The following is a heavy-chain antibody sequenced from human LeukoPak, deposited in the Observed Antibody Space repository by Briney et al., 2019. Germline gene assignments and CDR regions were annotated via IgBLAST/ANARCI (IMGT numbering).Heavy chain of an antibody. CDR2: IRYDGSNK. J-gene: IGHJ4*02. D-gene: IGHD3-22*01. Sequence: GGSLRLSCAASGFTFSSYGIHWVRQAPGKGLEWVAFIRYDGSNKYYADSVKGRFTISRDNSKNTLYLQMNSLRAEDTAVYYCAKDRVSGDSSGYYPDYWGQGTLVTVSS. V-gene: IGHV3-30*02. CDR1: GFTFSSYG. CDR3: AKDRVSGDSSGYYPDY.